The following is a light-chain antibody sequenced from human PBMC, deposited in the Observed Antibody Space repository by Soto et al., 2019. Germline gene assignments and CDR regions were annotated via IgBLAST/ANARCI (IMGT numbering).Light chain of an antibody. CDR2: GVD. CDR1: SSDIGRYFH. V-gene: IGLV2-23*02. J-gene: IGLJ3*02. Sequence: QSVLTQPPSASGSPGQSVTISCTGTSSDIGRYFHVSWYQQYPGKAPKLIIFGVDKRPSGVSNRFSGSKSANTASLTISGLQTEDEADYYCCSYAGRSSLMFGGGTKLTVL. CDR3: CSYAGRSSLM.